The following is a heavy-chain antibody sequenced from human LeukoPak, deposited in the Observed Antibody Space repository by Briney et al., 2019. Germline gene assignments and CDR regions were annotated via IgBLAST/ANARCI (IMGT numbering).Heavy chain of an antibody. V-gene: IGHV3-21*01. Sequence: GGSLRLSCAASGFTFSSYSMNWVRQAPGKGLEWVSSISSSSSYIYYADSVKGRFTISRDNAKNSLYLQMNSLRAEDTAVYYCARANGAGEGFDYWGQGTLVTVSS. CDR3: ARANGAGEGFDY. CDR1: GFTFSSYS. CDR2: ISSSSSYI. J-gene: IGHJ4*02. D-gene: IGHD3-10*01.